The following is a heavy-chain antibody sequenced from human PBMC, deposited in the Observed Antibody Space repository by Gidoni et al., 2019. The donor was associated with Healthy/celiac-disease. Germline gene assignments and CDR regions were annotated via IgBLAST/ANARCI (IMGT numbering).Heavy chain of an antibody. Sequence: QVQLQESGPGLVKPSETLSLTCTVSGGSSSSYYWSCIRQPPGKGLEWIGYIYYSGSTNYNPSLKSRVTISVDTSKTQFSLKLSSVTAADTAVYYCASNSGSYFFDYWGQGTLVTVSS. CDR2: IYYSGST. D-gene: IGHD1-26*01. J-gene: IGHJ4*02. CDR1: GGSSSSYY. V-gene: IGHV4-59*01. CDR3: ASNSGSYFFDY.